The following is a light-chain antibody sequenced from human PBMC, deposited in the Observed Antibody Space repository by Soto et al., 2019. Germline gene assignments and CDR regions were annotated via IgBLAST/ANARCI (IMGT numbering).Light chain of an antibody. J-gene: IGKJ5*01. CDR1: RDIDKF. CDR2: DAS. V-gene: IGKV1-33*01. CDR3: QQYDDLPIT. Sequence: DIQMTQSPASLSASVGDRVTITCQASRDIDKFLNWYQQKPGKAPKLLIDDASNLATGVPSRFSGSGTGTHFTYTISSLQPEDVATYYLQQYDDLPITFGQGTRLQIK.